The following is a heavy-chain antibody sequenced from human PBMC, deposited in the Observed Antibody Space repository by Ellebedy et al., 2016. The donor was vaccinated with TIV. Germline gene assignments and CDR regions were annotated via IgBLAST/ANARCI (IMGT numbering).Heavy chain of an antibody. D-gene: IGHD3-16*01. J-gene: IGHJ5*02. V-gene: IGHV3-7*01. CDR3: ARRGSYGDYAVQVNSWFDT. CDR2: IYQDGSTQ. CDR1: GFSFRSYW. Sequence: GGSLRLSCVASGFSFRSYWMSWVRQAPGKGLEWAANIYQDGSTQYYVDSVKGRFTISRDNAKNSLFLQMNSLRVEDTAVYYCARRGSYGDYAVQVNSWFDTWGQGTLVSVSS.